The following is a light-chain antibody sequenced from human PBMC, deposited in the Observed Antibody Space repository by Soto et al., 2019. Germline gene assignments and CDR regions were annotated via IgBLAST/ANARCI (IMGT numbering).Light chain of an antibody. CDR3: GGWDDSLSGPV. J-gene: IGLJ2*01. CDR2: RNN. Sequence: QSVLTQPPSASGTPGQRVNISCSGSSSNIGSNYVYWYRQFPGTAPKLLIQRNNQRPSGVPARFSGSKSGTSASLALSGLRSEDEADYYCGGWDDSLSGPVFGGGTK. CDR1: SSNIGSNY. V-gene: IGLV1-47*01.